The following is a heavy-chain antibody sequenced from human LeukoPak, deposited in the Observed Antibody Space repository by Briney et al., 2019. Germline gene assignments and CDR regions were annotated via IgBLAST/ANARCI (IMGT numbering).Heavy chain of an antibody. CDR3: ANYMSSGS. CDR1: GFTFSNCA. CDR2: VSGSGDST. J-gene: IGHJ5*02. D-gene: IGHD6-19*01. V-gene: IGHV3-23*01. Sequence: HLGGSLRLSCAASGFTFSNCAMSWVRQAPGKGLEWVSGVSGSGDSTYYADSVKGRFTIPRDNSNNTLFLLMNSLRAEDTAVYYCANYMSSGSWGQGTLVTVSS.